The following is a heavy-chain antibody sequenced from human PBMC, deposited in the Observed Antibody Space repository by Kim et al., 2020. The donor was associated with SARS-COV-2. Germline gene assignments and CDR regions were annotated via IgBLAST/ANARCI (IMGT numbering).Heavy chain of an antibody. CDR3: TTIAAADPYYYYGMDV. J-gene: IGHJ6*02. Sequence: PVKGRVTISKDDSKNKLYLQMNSLKTEATAVYYCTTIAAADPYYYYGMDVWGQGTTVTVSS. V-gene: IGHV3-15*01. D-gene: IGHD6-13*01.